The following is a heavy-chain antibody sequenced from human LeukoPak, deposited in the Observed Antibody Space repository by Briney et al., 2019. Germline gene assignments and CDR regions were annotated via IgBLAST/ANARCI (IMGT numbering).Heavy chain of an antibody. Sequence: ASVKVSCKASGGTFTSYAISWVRQAPGQGLEWMGRIIPIFGITKYAQKFQGRVTITADKSTSTAYMELSSLRSEDTAVYYCARERASGRYSSSWYLPTDPYYYESSGYYENWFDPWGEGTLVTVSS. CDR1: GGTFTSYA. CDR3: ARERASGRYSSSWYLPTDPYYYESSGYYENWFDP. D-gene: IGHD3-22*01. J-gene: IGHJ5*02. V-gene: IGHV1-69*04. CDR2: IIPIFGIT.